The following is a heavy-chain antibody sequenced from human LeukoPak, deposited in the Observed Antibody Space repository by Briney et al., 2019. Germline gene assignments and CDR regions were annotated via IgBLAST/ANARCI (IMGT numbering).Heavy chain of an antibody. CDR1: GYTFTGYY. J-gene: IGHJ4*02. CDR2: ISAYNGNT. D-gene: IGHD2/OR15-2a*01. CDR3: ARDQFLWPPSSDY. V-gene: IGHV1-18*04. Sequence: GASVKVSCKASGYTFTGYYMHWVRQAPGQGLEWMGWISAYNGNTNYAQKLQGRVTMTTDTSTSTAYMELRSLRSDDTAVYYCARDQFLWPPSSDYWGQGTLVTVSS.